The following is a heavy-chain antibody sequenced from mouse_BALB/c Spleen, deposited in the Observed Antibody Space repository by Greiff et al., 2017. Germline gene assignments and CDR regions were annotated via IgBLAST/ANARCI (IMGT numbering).Heavy chain of an antibody. J-gene: IGHJ4*01. V-gene: IGHV14-3*02. D-gene: IGHD1-1*01. CDR1: GFNIKDTY. CDR3: ARSNPPYYYGSSSYAMDY. Sequence: VQLQQSGAELVKPGASVKLSCTASGFNIKDTYMHWVKQRPEQGLEWIGRIDPANGNTKYDPKFQGKATITADTSSNTAYLQLSSLTSEDTAVYYCARSNPPYYYGSSSYAMDYWGRGTSVTVSS. CDR2: IDPANGNT.